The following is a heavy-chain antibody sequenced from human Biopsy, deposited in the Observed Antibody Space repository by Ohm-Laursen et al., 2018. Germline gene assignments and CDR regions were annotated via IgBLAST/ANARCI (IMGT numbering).Heavy chain of an antibody. CDR2: ISNSGNT. J-gene: IGHJ4*02. V-gene: IGHV4-59*08. CDR1: GDSINSSY. Sequence: TLSLTCIVSGDSINSSYWSWIRQAPGKGLEWIGFISNSGNTNYNPSLKSRVTTSADTSKNQFSLKLGSVTVADTAVFYCARRGSGGRSFDYWGQGSLVTVSS. CDR3: ARRGSGGRSFDY. D-gene: IGHD2-15*01.